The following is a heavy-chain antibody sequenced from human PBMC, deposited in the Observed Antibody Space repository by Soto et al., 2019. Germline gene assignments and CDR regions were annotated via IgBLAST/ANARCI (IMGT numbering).Heavy chain of an antibody. CDR2: FSAYSGNT. Sequence: QVQLVQSGAEVKKHGASVKVSCKASGYTFTSYGLSGFRHAPGKGLEWMRWFSAYSGNTNYAQKLRGRLTMTTGTCTSTGFQVLRSRRSDHPGAYCCGRDWVVPALDPWGQGTLVTVPS. CDR1: GYTFTSYG. V-gene: IGHV1-18*01. CDR3: GRDWVVPALDP. D-gene: IGHD2-15*01. J-gene: IGHJ5*02.